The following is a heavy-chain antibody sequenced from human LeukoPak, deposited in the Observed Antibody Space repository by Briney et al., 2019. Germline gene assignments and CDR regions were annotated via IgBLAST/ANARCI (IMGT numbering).Heavy chain of an antibody. CDR3: AKGVLWFGVRMSYYKYYMDV. CDR1: GFTFDDYA. V-gene: IGHV3-9*01. Sequence: QPGRSLRLSCAASGFTFDDYAMHWVRQAPGKGLEWVSGISWNSGSIGYADSVKGRFTISRDNAKNSLYLQMNSLRAEDTAVYYCAKGVLWFGVRMSYYKYYMDVWGKGTTVTISS. CDR2: ISWNSGSI. J-gene: IGHJ6*03. D-gene: IGHD3-10*01.